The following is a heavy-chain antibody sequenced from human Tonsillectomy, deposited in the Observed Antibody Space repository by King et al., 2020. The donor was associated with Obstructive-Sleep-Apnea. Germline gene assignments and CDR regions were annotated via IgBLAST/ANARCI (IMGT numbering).Heavy chain of an antibody. V-gene: IGHV3-21*01. CDR3: ARAGWANCGGDRYSASHYYYGMDV. J-gene: IGHJ6*02. D-gene: IGHD2-21*02. CDR1: GFTFNSYS. CDR2: ISSSSSYI. Sequence: VQLVESGGGLVKPGGSLRLSCAASGFTFNSYSMNWVRQAPGKGLEWVSFISSSSSYIYYADSVRGRFTISRDNAQNSLYVQMNSLRAEDTAVYYCARAGWANCGGDRYSASHYYYGMDVWGQGTTVTVSS.